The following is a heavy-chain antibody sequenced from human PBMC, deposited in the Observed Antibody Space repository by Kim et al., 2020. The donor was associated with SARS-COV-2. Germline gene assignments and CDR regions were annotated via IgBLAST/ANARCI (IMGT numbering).Heavy chain of an antibody. CDR3: AKDRGHWYFDL. CDR2: RT. V-gene: IGHV3-23*01. Sequence: RTTYADSVKGRFTISRDNSKNTLCLQMNSLRAEDTAIYYCAKDRGHWYFDLWGRGTLVTVSS. D-gene: IGHD3-10*01. J-gene: IGHJ2*01.